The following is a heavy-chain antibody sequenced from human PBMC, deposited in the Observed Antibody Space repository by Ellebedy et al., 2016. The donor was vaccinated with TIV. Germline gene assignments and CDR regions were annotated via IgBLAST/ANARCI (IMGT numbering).Heavy chain of an antibody. CDR2: ISYDGSKK. Sequence: GGSLRLSCAASGITFSSYTMHWVRQVPAKGLEWVAIISYDGSKKYSADSVKGRFTISRDNSRNTLYLQMNSLRTEDTAVYYCARRGLRDFDWLFETHPLDHWGLGTLVSVSS. CDR1: GITFSSYT. J-gene: IGHJ4*02. V-gene: IGHV3-30*01. D-gene: IGHD3-9*01. CDR3: ARRGLRDFDWLFETHPLDH.